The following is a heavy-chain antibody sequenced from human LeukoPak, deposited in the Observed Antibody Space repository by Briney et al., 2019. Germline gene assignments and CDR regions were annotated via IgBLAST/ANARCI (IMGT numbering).Heavy chain of an antibody. CDR2: INPYSGGT. J-gene: IGHJ4*02. D-gene: IGHD3-9*01. V-gene: IGHV1-2*02. CDR1: GYTFTDSY. CDR3: ARKSATGDYSNFAY. Sequence: GASVKVSCKASGYTFTDSYMHWVRQAPGQGLKWMGWINPYSGGTNYAQEFQGRVTMTRDTSISTAYMELSRLTSDDTAVYYCARKSATGDYSNFAYWGQGSLVTVSS.